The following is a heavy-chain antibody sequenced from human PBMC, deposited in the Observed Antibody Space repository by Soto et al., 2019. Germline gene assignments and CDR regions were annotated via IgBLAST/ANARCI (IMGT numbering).Heavy chain of an antibody. CDR3: ARVYFWPVVVVITGDAFDI. CDR2: MNPNSGNT. Sequence: ASVKVSCKASGYTFTSYDINWVRQATGQGLEWMGWMNPNSGNTGYAQKFQGRVTMTRNTSISTAYMELSSLRSEDTAVYYCARVYFWPVVVVITGDAFDIWGQGTMVTVSS. CDR1: GYTFTSYD. V-gene: IGHV1-8*01. J-gene: IGHJ3*02. D-gene: IGHD3-22*01.